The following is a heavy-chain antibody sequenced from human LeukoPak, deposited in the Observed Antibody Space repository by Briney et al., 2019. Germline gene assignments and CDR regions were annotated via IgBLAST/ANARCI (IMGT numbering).Heavy chain of an antibody. CDR3: ARGIYSDYDFWSGYYPLYYYYGMDV. J-gene: IGHJ6*02. CDR2: ISAYNGNT. Sequence: GASVKVSCKASGYTFTSYGISWVRQAPGQGLEWMGWISAYNGNTNYAQKLQGRVTMTTDTSTSTAYMELSSLRSEDTAVYYCARGIYSDYDFWSGYYPLYYYYGMDVWGQGTTVTVSS. D-gene: IGHD3-3*01. V-gene: IGHV1-18*01. CDR1: GYTFTSYG.